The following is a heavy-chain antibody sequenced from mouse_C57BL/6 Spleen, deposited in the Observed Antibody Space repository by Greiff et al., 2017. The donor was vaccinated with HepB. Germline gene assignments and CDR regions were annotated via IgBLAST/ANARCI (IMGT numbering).Heavy chain of an antibody. V-gene: IGHV1-82*01. D-gene: IGHD1-1*01. CDR1: GYAFSSSW. Sequence: QVQLQQSGPELVKPGASVKISCKASGYAFSSSWMNWVKQRPGKGLEWIGRIYPGDGDTNYNGKFKGKATLTADKSSSTAYMQLSSLTSEDSAVYVCARPTYGSSWYFDVWGTGTTVTVSS. CDR2: IYPGDGDT. CDR3: ARPTYGSSWYFDV. J-gene: IGHJ1*03.